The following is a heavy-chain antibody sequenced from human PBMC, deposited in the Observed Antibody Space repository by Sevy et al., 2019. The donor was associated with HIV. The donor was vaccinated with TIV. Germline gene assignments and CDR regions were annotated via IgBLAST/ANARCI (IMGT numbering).Heavy chain of an antibody. V-gene: IGHV1-18*01. CDR2: ITPNNGDT. CDR3: ARAPSGSQGPGQYFHH. Sequence: ASVKVSCKASGYTFTNYHITWVRQAPGQGLEWMGRITPNNGDTNYAQRLQGRVTMTTDTSTSTVYTELRSLRSDDTAVYYCARAPSGSQGPGQYFHHWGQGTLVTVSS. D-gene: IGHD1-26*01. CDR1: GYTFTNYH. J-gene: IGHJ1*01.